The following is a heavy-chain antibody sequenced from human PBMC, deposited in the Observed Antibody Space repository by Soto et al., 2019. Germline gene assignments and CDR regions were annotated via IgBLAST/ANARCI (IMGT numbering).Heavy chain of an antibody. D-gene: IGHD1-20*01. CDR2: IYYSGIT. CDR3: ARYKSNYYYGMDV. J-gene: IGHJ6*02. V-gene: IGHV4-59*01. CDR1: GGSISSYY. Sequence: QVQLQESGPGLVKPSETLSLTCTVSGGSISSYYWSWIRQPPGKGLEWIGYIYYSGITNYNPSIKSRVTISIDTSKNQFSLKLSSVTAADTAVYYCARYKSNYYYGMDVWGPGTTVTVSS.